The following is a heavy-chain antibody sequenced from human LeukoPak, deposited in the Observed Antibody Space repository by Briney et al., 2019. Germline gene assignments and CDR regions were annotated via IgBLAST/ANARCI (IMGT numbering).Heavy chain of an antibody. CDR2: IYHSGNT. D-gene: IGHD3-10*01. CDR1: GGSISSTNW. J-gene: IGHJ4*02. CDR3: ARRGFGELPIPPFDY. Sequence: SETLSLTCAVSGGSISSTNWWSWVRRPPGKGLEWIGEIYHSGNTNYNPSLKSRVTISVDTSKNQFSLKLSSVTAADTAVYYCARRGFGELPIPPFDYWGQGTLVTVSS. V-gene: IGHV4-4*02.